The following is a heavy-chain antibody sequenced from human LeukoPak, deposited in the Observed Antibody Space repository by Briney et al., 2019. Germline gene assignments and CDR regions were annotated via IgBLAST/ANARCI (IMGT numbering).Heavy chain of an antibody. CDR2: IIPIFGTA. D-gene: IGHD5-18*01. Sequence: GASVKVSCKASGYTFTSYGISWVRQAPGQGLEWMGGIIPIFGTANYAQKFQGRVTITADESTSTAYMELSSLRSEDTAVYYCASRGYSYGPYIDYWGQGTLVTVSS. CDR1: GYTFTSYG. J-gene: IGHJ4*02. V-gene: IGHV1-69*13. CDR3: ASRGYSYGPYIDY.